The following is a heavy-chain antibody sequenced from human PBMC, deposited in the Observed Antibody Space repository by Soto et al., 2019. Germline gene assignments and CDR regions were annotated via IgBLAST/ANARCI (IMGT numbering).Heavy chain of an antibody. V-gene: IGHV4-30-2*01. CDR1: GGSISSGGYS. D-gene: IGHD3-10*01. CDR2: IYHSGST. J-gene: IGHJ4*02. Sequence: SETLSLTCAVSGGSISSGGYSWSWIRQPPGKGLEWIGYIYHSGSTYYNPSLKSRVTISVDRSKNQFSLKLSSVTAADTAVYYCAREWFGEPTIDYWGQGTLVTVSS. CDR3: AREWFGEPTIDY.